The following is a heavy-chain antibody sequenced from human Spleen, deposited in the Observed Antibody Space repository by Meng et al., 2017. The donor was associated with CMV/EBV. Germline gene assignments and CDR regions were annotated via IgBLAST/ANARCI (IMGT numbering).Heavy chain of an antibody. CDR1: GFTVSSNY. Sequence: GGSLRLSCAASGFTVSSNYMSWVRQAPGKGLEWVSVIYSGGSTYYADSVKGRFTISRDNSKNTLYLQMNSLRAEDTAVYYCARSGRYYGSGSYSDYWGQGTLVTVSS. J-gene: IGHJ4*02. V-gene: IGHV3-53*01. CDR3: ARSGRYYGSGSYSDY. CDR2: IYSGGST. D-gene: IGHD3-10*01.